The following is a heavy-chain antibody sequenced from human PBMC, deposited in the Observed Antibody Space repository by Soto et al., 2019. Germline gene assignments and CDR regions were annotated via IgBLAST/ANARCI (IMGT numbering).Heavy chain of an antibody. CDR1: GFTFSSYG. D-gene: IGHD3-22*01. V-gene: IGHV3-33*01. CDR2: IWYDGSNK. J-gene: IGHJ1*01. CDR3: ARVRGTYYDSSGYDIAIQH. Sequence: GGSLRLSCAASGFTFSSYGMHWVRQAPGKGLEWVAVIWYDGSNKYYADSVKGRFTISRDNSKNTLYLQMNSLRAEDTAVYYCARVRGTYYDSSGYDIAIQHWGQGTLVTVSS.